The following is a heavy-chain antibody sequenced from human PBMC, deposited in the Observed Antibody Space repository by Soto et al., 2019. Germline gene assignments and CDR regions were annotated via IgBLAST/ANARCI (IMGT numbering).Heavy chain of an antibody. CDR1: GFTFSGYA. J-gene: IGHJ4*02. V-gene: IGHV3-30-3*01. CDR3: ARPRYYYASNTYSDGHPADY. Sequence: PGGSLRLSCAASGFTFSGYAMDWVRQAPGKGLEWVAFISHDGNNTYYANSVKGRFSISRDNSKNTLYLQTNSLRTEDTAMFYCARPRYYYASNTYSDGHPADYWGLGTLVTVSS. D-gene: IGHD3-22*01. CDR2: ISHDGNNT.